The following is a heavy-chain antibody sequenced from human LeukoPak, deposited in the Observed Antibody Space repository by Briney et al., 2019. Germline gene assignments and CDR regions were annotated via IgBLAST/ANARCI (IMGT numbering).Heavy chain of an antibody. CDR3: AQLTGDF. CDR1: GFTFSNYW. J-gene: IGHJ4*02. D-gene: IGHD7-27*01. V-gene: IGHV3-74*01. CDR2: ISSDGTIT. Sequence: GGSLRLSCVASGFTFSNYWMHWVRQGPGKGLVWISRISSDGTITNYADSVNGRFTISRDNAKNTLYLQMNSLRAEDTAVYYCAQLTGDFWGQGTLVTVSS.